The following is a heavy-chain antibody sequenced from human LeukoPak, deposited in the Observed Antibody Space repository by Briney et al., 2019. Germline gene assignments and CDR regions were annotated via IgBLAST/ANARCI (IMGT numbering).Heavy chain of an antibody. CDR3: AVLAVPAVGY. J-gene: IGHJ4*02. D-gene: IGHD2-15*01. V-gene: IGHV3-23*01. CDR1: GFTFINYG. CDR2: IRASGDRT. Sequence: GGSLRLSCVVSGFTFINYGMSWVRQAPGKGLEWVSTIRASGDRTYYAESVKGRFTMSGDKSKNTLYLQMSNLRAEDTAVYHCAVLAVPAVGYWGQGTLVIVSS.